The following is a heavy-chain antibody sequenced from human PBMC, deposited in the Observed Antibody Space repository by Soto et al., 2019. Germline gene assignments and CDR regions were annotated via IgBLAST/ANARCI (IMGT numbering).Heavy chain of an antibody. J-gene: IGHJ4*02. CDR2: ISYDGNNR. Sequence: QVPLVESGGGVVQPGRSLRLSCAASGFTFSSYGMHWVRQAPGKGLEWVAVISYDGNNRYYADSVKGRFTISRDNSKNTLYLQMNSLRAEDTAVYYCARGADFDWLLYVDYWGQGTLVTVSS. CDR3: ARGADFDWLLYVDY. D-gene: IGHD3-9*01. V-gene: IGHV3-30*03. CDR1: GFTFSSYG.